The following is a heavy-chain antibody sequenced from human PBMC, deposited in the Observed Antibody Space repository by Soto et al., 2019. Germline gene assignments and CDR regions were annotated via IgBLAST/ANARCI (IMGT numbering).Heavy chain of an antibody. CDR2: INSDGSTT. CDR1: GFTFRDHW. V-gene: IGHV3-74*01. D-gene: IGHD6-19*01. Sequence: HPGGSLRLSCAASGFTFRDHWMHWVRQAPGKGLVWVSRINSDGSTTTYADSVKGRFTISRDNAKSTLYLQLNSLRAEDTALYYCARGYSSGPDYRGQGPLVTVSS. J-gene: IGHJ4*02. CDR3: ARGYSSGPDY.